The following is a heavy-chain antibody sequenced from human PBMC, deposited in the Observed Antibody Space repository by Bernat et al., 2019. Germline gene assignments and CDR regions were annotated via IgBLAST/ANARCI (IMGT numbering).Heavy chain of an antibody. V-gene: IGHV1-8*01. CDR3: ARAGDDDYGDSVLLNYYYYYGMDF. CDR2: MNPNSGNT. D-gene: IGHD4-17*01. CDR1: GYTFTSYD. J-gene: IGHJ6*02. Sequence: QVQLVQSGAEVKKPGASVKVSCKASGYTFTSYDINWVRQATGQGLEWMGWMNPNSGNTGYAQKFQGRTTMTRNTSISTAYMELSSLRSEDTAVYYCARAGDDDYGDSVLLNYYYYYGMDFGGQGTTVTASS.